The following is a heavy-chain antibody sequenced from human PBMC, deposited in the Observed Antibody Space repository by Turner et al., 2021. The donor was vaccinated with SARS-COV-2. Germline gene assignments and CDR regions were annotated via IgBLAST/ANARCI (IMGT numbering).Heavy chain of an antibody. J-gene: IGHJ4*02. CDR3: ARLVRRAEYYFDY. CDR1: GGSISSSSYY. D-gene: IGHD3-10*01. Sequence: QLQLQESGTGLVTPSEPLSLTCTVSGGSISSSSYYWGWIRQPPGKGLEWIGSIYYSGSTYYNPSLKSRVTISVDTSKNQFSLKLSSVTAADTAVYYCARLVRRAEYYFDYWGQGTLVTVSS. V-gene: IGHV4-39*01. CDR2: IYYSGST.